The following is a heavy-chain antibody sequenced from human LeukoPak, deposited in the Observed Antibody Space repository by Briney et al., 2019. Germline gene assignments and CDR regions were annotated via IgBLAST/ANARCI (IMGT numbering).Heavy chain of an antibody. CDR3: ARDLEAIEGGGAFDI. CDR1: GFTFSSYW. D-gene: IGHD3-16*01. V-gene: IGHV3-21*01. Sequence: RAGGSLRLSCAASGFTFSSYWMHWVRRAPGKGLEWVSSISSSSSYIYYADSVKGRFTISRDNAKNSLYLQMNSLRAEDTAVYYCARDLEAIEGGGAFDIWGQGTMVTVSS. J-gene: IGHJ3*02. CDR2: ISSSSSYI.